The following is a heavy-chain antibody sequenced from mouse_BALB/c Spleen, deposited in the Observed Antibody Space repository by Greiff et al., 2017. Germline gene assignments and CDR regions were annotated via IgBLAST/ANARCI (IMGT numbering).Heavy chain of an antibody. Sequence: QVHVKQSGAELMKPGASVKISCKATGYTFSSYWIEWVKQRPGHGLEWIGEILPGSGSTNYNEKFKGKATFTADTSSNTAYMQLSSLTSEDSAVYYCARSNYDYDDYAMDYWGQGTSVTVSS. CDR2: ILPGSGST. CDR3: ARSNYDYDDYAMDY. J-gene: IGHJ4*01. D-gene: IGHD2-4*01. CDR1: GYTFSSYW. V-gene: IGHV1-9*01.